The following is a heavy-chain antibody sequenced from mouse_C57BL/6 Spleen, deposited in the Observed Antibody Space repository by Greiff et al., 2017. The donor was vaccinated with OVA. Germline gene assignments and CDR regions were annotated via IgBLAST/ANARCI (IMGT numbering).Heavy chain of an antibody. Sequence: QVQLQQPGAELVRPGSSVKLSCKASGYTFTSYWMHWVKQRPIQGLEWIGNIDPSDSETHYNQKFKDKATLTVDKSSSTAYMLLSSLTSEDAAVYYCARWGDYDAMDYWGQGTSVTVSS. V-gene: IGHV1-52*01. CDR3: ARWGDYDAMDY. CDR2: IDPSDSET. J-gene: IGHJ4*01. CDR1: GYTFTSYW.